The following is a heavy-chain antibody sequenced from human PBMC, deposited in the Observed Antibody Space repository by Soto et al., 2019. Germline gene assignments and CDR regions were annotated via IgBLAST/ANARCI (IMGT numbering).Heavy chain of an antibody. Sequence: QVQLPQWGAGLLKPSETLSLTCAVYGGSFSGHSWTWIRQSPGKGLEWIGDINHSGRVNYSPSLNSRVTISLYTSKNQSSLTLSAVTAADTSMYYCSTRAYDTNGYYRFDPWGQGTLVTVSS. V-gene: IGHV4-34*01. D-gene: IGHD3-22*01. CDR1: GGSFSGHS. CDR2: INHSGRV. CDR3: STRAYDTNGYYRFDP. J-gene: IGHJ5*01.